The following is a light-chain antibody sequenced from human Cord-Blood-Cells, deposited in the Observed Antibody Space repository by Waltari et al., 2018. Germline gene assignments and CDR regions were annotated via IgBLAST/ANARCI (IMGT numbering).Light chain of an antibody. J-gene: IGLJ2*01. CDR2: DVS. CDR1: SSDVGGYNH. Sequence: QSALTQPASVSGSPGPSITISCTGTSSDVGGYNHVPWYQQHPGKAPKLIIYDVSNRPSGVSNRFSGSKSGNTASLTISGLQAEDEADYYCSSYTSSSTVVFGGGTKLTVL. V-gene: IGLV2-14*01. CDR3: SSYTSSSTVV.